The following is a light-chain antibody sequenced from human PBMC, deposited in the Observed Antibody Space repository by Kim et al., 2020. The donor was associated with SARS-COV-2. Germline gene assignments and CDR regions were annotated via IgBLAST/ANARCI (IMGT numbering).Light chain of an antibody. J-gene: IGLJ2*01. CDR1: SGSIASNS. CDR2: EDN. Sequence: GQTVTISCTRSSGSIASNSVQWYQQRPGSAPTTVIYEDNQRPSGVPDRFSGSIDSSSNSASLTISGLKTEDEADYYCQSYDSSSVVFGGGTQLTVL. CDR3: QSYDSSSVV. V-gene: IGLV6-57*03.